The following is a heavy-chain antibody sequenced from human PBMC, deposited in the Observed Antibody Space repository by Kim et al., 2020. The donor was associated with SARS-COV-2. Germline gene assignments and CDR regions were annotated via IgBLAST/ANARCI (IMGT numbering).Heavy chain of an antibody. CDR3: AKDRTDYGDYVVDFDF. J-gene: IGHJ4*02. V-gene: IGHV3-23*01. Sequence: YVKGRFTISRDNFKNTLYVQMSRLRAEDTAIYYCAKDRTDYGDYVVDFDFWGQGTLVTVSS. D-gene: IGHD4-17*01.